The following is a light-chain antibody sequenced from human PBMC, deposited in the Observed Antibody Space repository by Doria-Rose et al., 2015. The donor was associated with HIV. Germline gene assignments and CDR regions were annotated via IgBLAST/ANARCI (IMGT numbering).Light chain of an antibody. CDR1: SSNIGAGYD. Sequence: VSGAPGQRVTISCTGSSSNIGAGYDVHWYQQLPGTTPKLLIYGNNHRPSGVPDRFSGSKSGTSASLAITGLRAEDEADYYCQSYDNSLSGLWVFGGGTKLTVL. V-gene: IGLV1-40*01. J-gene: IGLJ3*02. CDR2: GNN. CDR3: QSYDNSLSGLWV.